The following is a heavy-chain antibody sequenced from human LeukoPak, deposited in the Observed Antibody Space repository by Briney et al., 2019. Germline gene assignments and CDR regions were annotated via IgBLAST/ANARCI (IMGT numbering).Heavy chain of an antibody. CDR1: GFTVSSNY. CDR3: ARAGRGYSYGAFDQ. Sequence: GGSLILSCAASGFTVSSNYMSWVRQAPGKGLEWVSVIYSGGSTYYADSVKGRFTISRHNSKNTLYLQMNSLRAEDTAVYYCARAGRGYSYGAFDQWGQGTLVTVSS. CDR2: IYSGGST. J-gene: IGHJ4*02. V-gene: IGHV3-53*04. D-gene: IGHD5-18*01.